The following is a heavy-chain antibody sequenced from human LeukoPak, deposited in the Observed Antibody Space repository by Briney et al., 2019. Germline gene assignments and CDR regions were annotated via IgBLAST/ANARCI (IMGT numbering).Heavy chain of an antibody. CDR1: GFTFSSYA. V-gene: IGHV3-30*04. CDR3: ARAMVRGVASLYYYYGMDV. CDR2: ISYDGSNK. D-gene: IGHD3-10*01. J-gene: IGHJ6*02. Sequence: GGSLRLSCAASGFTFSSYAMHWVRQAPGKGLEWVAVISYDGSNKYYADSVKGRFTISRDNSKNTLYLQMNSLRAEDTAVYYCARAMVRGVASLYYYYGMDVWGQGPRSPSP.